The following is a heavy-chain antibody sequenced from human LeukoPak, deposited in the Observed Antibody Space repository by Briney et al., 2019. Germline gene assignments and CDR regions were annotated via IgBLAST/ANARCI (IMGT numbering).Heavy chain of an antibody. CDR3: VRDFGGEDDY. V-gene: IGHV3-74*01. CDR2: LNEDGSRI. CDR1: GSTLSQYW. D-gene: IGHD2-15*01. Sequence: GRSLRLSCSASGSTLSQYWMHWVSQAPGKGLVWVERLNEDGSRIDHADFVRGRFTISRDIYKSTLFLQMNSLRVEDWAIYYCVRDFGGEDDYWGQGILVTVSS. J-gene: IGHJ4*02.